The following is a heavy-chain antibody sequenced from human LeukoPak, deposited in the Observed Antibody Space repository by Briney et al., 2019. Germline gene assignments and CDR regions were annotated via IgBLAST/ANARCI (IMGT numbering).Heavy chain of an antibody. Sequence: PSETLSLTCAVYGGSFSGYYWSWIRQPPGKGLEWIREINDSGNTNHNPSLKSRVTISVDTTKNQFSLKLTSVTAADTAVYYCTRRAYGDYGWYFDYWGQGTLVTVSS. CDR2: INDSGNT. CDR1: GGSFSGYY. V-gene: IGHV4-34*01. J-gene: IGHJ4*02. CDR3: TRRAYGDYGWYFDY. D-gene: IGHD4-17*01.